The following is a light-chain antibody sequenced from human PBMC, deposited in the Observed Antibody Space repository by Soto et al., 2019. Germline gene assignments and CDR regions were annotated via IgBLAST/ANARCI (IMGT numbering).Light chain of an antibody. J-gene: IGKJ3*01. CDR2: GAS. V-gene: IGKV3-20*01. CDR3: QQYGSSPST. CDR1: QSVSSSY. Sequence: EIVLTQSPGTLSLSPGERATLSCRASQSVSSSYLAWYQQKPGQAPRLLIYGASNRATGIPDRFSGSGSGTDFTLTLSRLEPEDFAVYYCQQYGSSPSTFGPGTKVDIK.